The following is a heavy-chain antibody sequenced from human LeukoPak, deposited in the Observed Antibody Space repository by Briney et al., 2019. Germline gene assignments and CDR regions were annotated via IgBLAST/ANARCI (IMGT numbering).Heavy chain of an antibody. CDR2: IRSDNGNT. CDR1: GYTFSSNG. V-gene: IGHV1-18*01. Sequence: ASVKVSCKASGYTFSSNGISWVRQAPGQGLEWMGWIRSDNGNTSYARKLQGRITMTIDTSTSTAYMELRSLRSDDTAVYYCARRQIADDSGSFYGYWGQGTLVTVSS. D-gene: IGHD1-26*01. CDR3: ARRQIADDSGSFYGY. J-gene: IGHJ4*02.